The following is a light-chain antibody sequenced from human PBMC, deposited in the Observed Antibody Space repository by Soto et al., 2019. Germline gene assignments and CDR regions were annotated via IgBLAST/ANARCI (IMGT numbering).Light chain of an antibody. CDR2: ATS. V-gene: IGKV3-20*01. Sequence: EIVLTQSPGTLSLSPVDRATLSGMASQPVGSAYLAWYRQTLGQAPRPLIYATSSRATGISDRFSGSGSGTEFTLTISSLQPEDFATYYCQQLSSYPLTFGGGTKVDIK. CDR1: QPVGSAY. J-gene: IGKJ4*01. CDR3: QQLSSYPLT.